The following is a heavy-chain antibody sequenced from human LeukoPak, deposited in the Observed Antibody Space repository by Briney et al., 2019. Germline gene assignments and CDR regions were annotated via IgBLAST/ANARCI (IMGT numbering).Heavy chain of an antibody. CDR3: ATDGSYPDVSGYADY. Sequence: ASVKVSCKASGYTFTGYYMRWVRQAPGQGLEWMGWINPNSGGTNYAQKFQGRVTMTRDTSISTAYMELSRLTSDDTAVYYCATDGSYPDVSGYADYWGQGALVSVSS. CDR1: GYTFTGYY. J-gene: IGHJ4*02. D-gene: IGHD3-22*01. V-gene: IGHV1-2*02. CDR2: INPNSGGT.